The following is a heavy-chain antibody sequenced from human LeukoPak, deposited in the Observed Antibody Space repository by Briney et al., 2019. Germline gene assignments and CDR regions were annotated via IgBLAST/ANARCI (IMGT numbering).Heavy chain of an antibody. J-gene: IGHJ4*02. CDR1: GGSISSGNYY. V-gene: IGHV4-61*02. Sequence: SETLSLTCTVSGGSISSGNYYYSWIRQPAGKGLEWLGRIYTSGTTDYNPSLKSRVTISVDTSKNQFSLKLSSVTAADTAVYYCARDVYVAAAVTTYFDYWGQGTLVTVSS. D-gene: IGHD6-13*01. CDR3: ARDVYVAAAVTTYFDY. CDR2: IYTSGTT.